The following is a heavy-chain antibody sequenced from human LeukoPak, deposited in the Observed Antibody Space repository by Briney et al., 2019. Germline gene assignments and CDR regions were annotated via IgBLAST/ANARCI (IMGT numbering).Heavy chain of an antibody. D-gene: IGHD2/OR15-2a*01. CDR3: ARIGAVNDYYYYYGMDV. CDR2: IYPGDSDT. Sequence: GESLKISCKGSGYSFTGYWIGWVRQMPGKGLEWMGIIYPGDSDTRYSPSFQGQVTISADKSISTAYLQWSSLKASDTAMYYCARIGAVNDYYYYYGMDVWGQGTTVTVSS. V-gene: IGHV5-51*01. CDR1: GYSFTGYW. J-gene: IGHJ6*02.